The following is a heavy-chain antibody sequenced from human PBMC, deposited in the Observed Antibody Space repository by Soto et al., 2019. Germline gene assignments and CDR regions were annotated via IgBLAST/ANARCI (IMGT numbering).Heavy chain of an antibody. V-gene: IGHV3-30*18. J-gene: IGHJ1*01. Sequence: PGGSLRLSCADSGFTFSTYGMHWVRQAPGKGLEWVAVISYDGSKKYYAGSVKGRFTISRDNSKSTLYLQMNSLRVEDTAVYYCAKDKEEYSSSSRDFQHWGQGTLVTVSS. CDR2: ISYDGSKK. CDR1: GFTFSTYG. CDR3: AKDKEEYSSSSRDFQH. D-gene: IGHD6-6*01.